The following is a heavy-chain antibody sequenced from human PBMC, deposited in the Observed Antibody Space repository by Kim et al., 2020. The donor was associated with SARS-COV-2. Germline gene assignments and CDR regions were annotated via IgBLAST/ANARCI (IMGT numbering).Heavy chain of an antibody. Sequence: NPSLKSRVTKSVDTSKNQFSLKLSSVTAADTAVYYCARHGSRSSSSWFDPWGQGTLVTVSS. CDR3: ARHGSRSSSSWFDP. J-gene: IGHJ5*02. D-gene: IGHD6-6*01. V-gene: IGHV4-59*08.